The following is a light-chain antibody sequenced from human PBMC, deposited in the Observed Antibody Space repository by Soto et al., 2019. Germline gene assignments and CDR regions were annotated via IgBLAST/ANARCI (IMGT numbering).Light chain of an antibody. Sequence: QSALTQPASVSGSPGQSITISCTGTSSDVGTYNLVSWYRQHPGKATKLMIYEDSKRPSGVSNRFSGSKSGNTASLTISGLQAEDEADYYCCAYAGSSTWVFGGGTKLTVL. CDR3: CAYAGSSTWV. CDR2: EDS. J-gene: IGLJ3*02. CDR1: SSDVGTYNL. V-gene: IGLV2-23*01.